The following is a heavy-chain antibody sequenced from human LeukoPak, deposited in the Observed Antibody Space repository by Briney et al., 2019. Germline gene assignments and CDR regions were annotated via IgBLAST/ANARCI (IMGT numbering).Heavy chain of an antibody. D-gene: IGHD6-19*01. J-gene: IGHJ4*02. V-gene: IGHV3-30-3*01. CDR1: GFTFNDYA. Sequence: PGRSLRLSCAASGFTFNDYAMYWVRQTPGKGLEWVALIPYDGYDKSYADSVKGRFTISRDNSKNTLYLQMNSLRAEDTAVYYCAKAGPNSSGWYFPGRGQGTLVTVSS. CDR3: AKAGPNSSGWYFPG. CDR2: IPYDGYDK.